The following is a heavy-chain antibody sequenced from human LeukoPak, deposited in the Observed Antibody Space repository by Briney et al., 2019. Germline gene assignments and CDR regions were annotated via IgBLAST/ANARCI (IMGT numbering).Heavy chain of an antibody. CDR1: GYTLTELS. Sequence: SVKVSCKVSGYTLTELSMHWVRQAPGQGLEWMGGIIPIFGTANYAQKFQGRVTITADESTSTAYMELSSLGSEDTAVYYCARASDDFWSGYSSAHYYYMDVWGKGTTVTVSS. J-gene: IGHJ6*03. CDR3: ARASDDFWSGYSSAHYYYMDV. V-gene: IGHV1-69*13. D-gene: IGHD3-3*01. CDR2: IIPIFGTA.